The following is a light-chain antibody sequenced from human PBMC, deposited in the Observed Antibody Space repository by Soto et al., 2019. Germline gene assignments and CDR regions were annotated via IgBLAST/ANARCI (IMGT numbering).Light chain of an antibody. CDR3: QLYGTYPYA. CDR1: QSVSSSY. CDR2: DAS. J-gene: IGKJ2*01. V-gene: IGKV3D-20*01. Sequence: EIVLTQSPATLSLSPVEIATLSCGASQSVSSSYLAWYQQKPGLAPRLLIYDASRRATGIPDRFSGSGTGTDVTLTLSRLKHEDFAVYYCQLYGTYPYASGEVNKLLI.